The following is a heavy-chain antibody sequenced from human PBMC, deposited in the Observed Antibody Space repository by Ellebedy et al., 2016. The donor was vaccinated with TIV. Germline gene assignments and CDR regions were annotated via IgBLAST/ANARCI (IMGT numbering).Heavy chain of an antibody. V-gene: IGHV3-21*01. D-gene: IGHD3-10*01. CDR3: TTDRGEGGLPSFFDS. CDR1: GFNFSGCS. CDR2: ISCNLHYI. J-gene: IGHJ4*02. Sequence: GESLKISCAASGFNFSGCSMNWVRQAPGKGLEWVSSISCNLHYIHYRYSVKGRFTIPRDNAKNSLSLQMESLRAEDTAVYYCTTDRGEGGLPSFFDSWGQGTLVTVSS.